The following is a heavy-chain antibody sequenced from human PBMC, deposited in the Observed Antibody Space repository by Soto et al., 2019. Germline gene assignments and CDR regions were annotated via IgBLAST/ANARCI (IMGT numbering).Heavy chain of an antibody. J-gene: IGHJ5*02. CDR1: GGSISSGDYY. CDR2: IYYSGST. D-gene: IGHD2-8*01. CDR3: ANGREWLEYNWFDP. V-gene: IGHV4-30-4*01. Sequence: PSETLSLTCTVSGGSISSGDYYWSWIRQPPGKGLEWIGYIYYSGSTYYNPSLKSRVTISVDTSKNQFSLKLSSVTAADTAVYYCANGREWLEYNWFDPWGQGTLVTVSS.